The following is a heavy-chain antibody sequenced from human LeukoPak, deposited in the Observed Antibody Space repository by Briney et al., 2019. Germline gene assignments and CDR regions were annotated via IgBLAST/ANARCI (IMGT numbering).Heavy chain of an antibody. CDR1: GGSFSGYY. D-gene: IGHD1-14*01. Sequence: KPSETLSLTCAVYGGSFSGYYWSWIRQPPGKGLEWIGEINHSGSTNYNPSLKSRVTISVDTSKNQFSLKLSSVTAADTAVYYCASLTTEHWFDPWGQGTLVTVSS. V-gene: IGHV4-34*01. J-gene: IGHJ5*02. CDR2: INHSGST. CDR3: ASLTTEHWFDP.